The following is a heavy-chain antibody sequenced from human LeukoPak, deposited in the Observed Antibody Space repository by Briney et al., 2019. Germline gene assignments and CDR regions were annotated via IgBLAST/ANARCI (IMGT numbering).Heavy chain of an antibody. CDR3: AKVGKAAVMRAVFDY. D-gene: IGHD2-2*01. Sequence: PGGSLRLSCGASGFTFSSYAMSWVRQAPGKGLEWVSGISGSGDNTNYADSVKGRFTISRDNSKNTLYLQMNSLRAEDTAIYYCAKVGKAAVMRAVFDYWGQGTLVTVSS. CDR2: ISGSGDNT. CDR1: GFTFSSYA. J-gene: IGHJ4*02. V-gene: IGHV3-23*01.